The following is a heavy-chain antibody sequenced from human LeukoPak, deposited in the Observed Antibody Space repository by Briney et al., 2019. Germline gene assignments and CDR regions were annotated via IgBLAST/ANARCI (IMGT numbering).Heavy chain of an antibody. D-gene: IGHD6-19*01. CDR1: GGTFISYA. J-gene: IGHJ4*02. V-gene: IGHV1-69*05. Sequence: SVKVSCKASGGTFISYAISWVRQAPGQGREGMGRIIPIFGTANYAQKFQGRVTITTDESTSTAYMELSSLRSEDTAVYYCASVIAVAGTGDFDYWGQGTLVTVSS. CDR2: IIPIFGTA. CDR3: ASVIAVAGTGDFDY.